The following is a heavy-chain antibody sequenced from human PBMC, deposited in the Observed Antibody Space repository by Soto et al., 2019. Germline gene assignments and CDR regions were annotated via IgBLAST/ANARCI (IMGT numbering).Heavy chain of an antibody. CDR3: ARSTGGSYSFDY. Sequence: PSETLSLTCTVSGGSISSSSYYWGWIRQPPGKGLEWIGSIYYSGSTYYNPSLKSRVTISVDTSKNQFSLKLSSVTAADTAVYYCARSTGGSYSFDYWGQGTLVTVSS. CDR1: GGSISSSSYY. D-gene: IGHD1-26*01. V-gene: IGHV4-39*07. J-gene: IGHJ4*02. CDR2: IYYSGST.